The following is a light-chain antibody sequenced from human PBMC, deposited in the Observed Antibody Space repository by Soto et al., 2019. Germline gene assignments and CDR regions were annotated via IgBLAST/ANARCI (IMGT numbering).Light chain of an antibody. J-gene: IGKJ1*01. CDR1: QSVTSSY. Sequence: IVLTQSPGTLSLSPGERATLSCRASQSVTSSYLAWYQQKPGQAPRLLIYAASSRASAIPDRFSGSGSGTDFTLTNSRLEPEDFAVYYCHQYGTSPQTFGQGTKVDIK. CDR3: HQYGTSPQT. CDR2: AAS. V-gene: IGKV3-20*01.